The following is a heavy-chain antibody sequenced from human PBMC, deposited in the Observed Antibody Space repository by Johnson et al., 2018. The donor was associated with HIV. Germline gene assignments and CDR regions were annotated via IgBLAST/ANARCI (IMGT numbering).Heavy chain of an antibody. J-gene: IGHJ3*02. Sequence: VQLVESGGGVVQPGGSLRLSCAASGFTVSNNFMNWVRQAPGKGLEWVSLIYSGGNTYYADSVRGRFTISRDNFKNTLYLQMNSLRAEDTAIYYCAKRPIMIAFGEINGFDIWGQGTTVTVSS. D-gene: IGHD3-16*01. CDR2: IYSGGNT. V-gene: IGHV3-66*04. CDR3: AKRPIMIAFGEINGFDI. CDR1: GFTVSNNF.